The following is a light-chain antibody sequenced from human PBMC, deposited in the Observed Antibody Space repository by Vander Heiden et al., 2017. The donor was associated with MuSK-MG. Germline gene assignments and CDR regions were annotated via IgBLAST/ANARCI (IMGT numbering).Light chain of an antibody. CDR1: QSISIW. V-gene: IGKV1-5*01. J-gene: IGKJ1*01. CDR3: QQHNSYFPWT. Sequence: DIHMSQSPSTPSASVGDRIAITARAGQSISIWFAWYQQKPGKAPKLRISDASSLESSVPPRFSGSGYATEFFIPTSSRQQDDFSAYYYQQHNSYFPWTFGQGTKVEIK. CDR2: DAS.